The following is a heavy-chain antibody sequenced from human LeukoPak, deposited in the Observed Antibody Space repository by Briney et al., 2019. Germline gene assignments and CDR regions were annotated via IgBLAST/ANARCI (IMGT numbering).Heavy chain of an antibody. D-gene: IGHD3-22*01. V-gene: IGHV4-34*01. J-gene: IGHJ4*02. Sequence: SETLSLTCAVYGGSFSGYYWSWIRQPPGKGLEWIGEINHSGSTNYNPSLKSRVTISVDTSKNQFSLKLSSVTAADTAVYYCARVGGDSSGYYYSVRYFDYWGQGTLVTVSS. CDR1: GGSFSGYY. CDR2: INHSGST. CDR3: ARVGGDSSGYYYSVRYFDY.